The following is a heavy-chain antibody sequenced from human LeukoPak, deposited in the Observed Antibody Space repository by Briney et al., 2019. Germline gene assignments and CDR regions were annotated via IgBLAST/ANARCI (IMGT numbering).Heavy chain of an antibody. D-gene: IGHD6-19*01. J-gene: IGHJ4*02. CDR2: IGSSSSYT. V-gene: IGHV3-11*03. CDR1: GFTFSDYY. CDR3: ARMKYSSGWSHGDY. Sequence: GGSLRLSCAASGFTFSDYYMSWIRQAPGKGLEWVSYIGSSSSYTNYADSVKGRFTISRDNAKNSLYLQMNSLRAEDTAVYYCARMKYSSGWSHGDYWGQGTLVTVSS.